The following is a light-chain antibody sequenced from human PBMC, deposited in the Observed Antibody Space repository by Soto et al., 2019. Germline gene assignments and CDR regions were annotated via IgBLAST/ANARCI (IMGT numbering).Light chain of an antibody. CDR2: DAS. V-gene: IGKV3-11*01. Sequence: EILLTQSPATPSFSPGERATFPRKASQGFGSTLAWFQQKPGQAPRLLIYDASVRATGIPARFSGSGSGTDFTLTISRLQPEDIAMYYCQQSSNWPPWTFGRGTRVEI. CDR1: QGFGST. CDR3: QQSSNWPPWT. J-gene: IGKJ1*01.